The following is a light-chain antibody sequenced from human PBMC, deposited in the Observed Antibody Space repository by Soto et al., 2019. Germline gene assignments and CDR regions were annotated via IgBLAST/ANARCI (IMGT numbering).Light chain of an antibody. CDR1: QSVSRGY. J-gene: IGKJ2*01. Sequence: EIVLTQSPGTLSLSPGERATLSCRASQSVSRGYLAWYQQTRGQAPRLLIYGAAFRATGIPYRFSGSGSGTDFTLTISRLEPEDFAMYYCQQYGSSPYTFGQGTKLEIK. CDR2: GAA. V-gene: IGKV3-20*01. CDR3: QQYGSSPYT.